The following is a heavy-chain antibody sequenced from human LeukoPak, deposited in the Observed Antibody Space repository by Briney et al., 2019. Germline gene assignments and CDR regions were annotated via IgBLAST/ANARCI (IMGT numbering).Heavy chain of an antibody. V-gene: IGHV4-59*08. J-gene: IGHJ6*03. CDR2: ISYSGRT. Sequence: PSETLSLTCIASGGSISSSYWSWIRQPPGKGLEWIGYISYSGRTNYNPSLKSRVTISVDTSKNQFSLRLSSVTAADTAVYYCARTYYYDSSGYYSSFYYYYMDVWGKGTTVTVAS. CDR1: GGSISSSY. CDR3: ARTYYYDSSGYYSSFYYYYMDV. D-gene: IGHD3-22*01.